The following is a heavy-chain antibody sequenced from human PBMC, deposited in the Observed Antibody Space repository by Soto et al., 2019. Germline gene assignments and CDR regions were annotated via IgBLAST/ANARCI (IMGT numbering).Heavy chain of an antibody. V-gene: IGHV3-49*04. J-gene: IGHJ4*02. Sequence: PGWSLRLSCAASGFTFSSYGMHWVRQAPGKGLEWVGFIRRNAYGGTTDYAASVKGRFTISRDDSKSIAYLQMNSLRTEDTALYYCTRASSLDFDFWGQGTLVTVSS. CDR1: GFTFSSYG. CDR2: IRRNAYGGTT. D-gene: IGHD3-16*01. CDR3: TRASSLDFDF.